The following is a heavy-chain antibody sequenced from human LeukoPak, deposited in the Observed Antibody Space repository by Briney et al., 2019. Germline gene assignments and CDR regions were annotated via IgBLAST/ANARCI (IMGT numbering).Heavy chain of an antibody. J-gene: IGHJ4*02. CDR1: GYTFTDYY. D-gene: IGHD2-15*01. CDR2: VDPEDGET. CDR3: ATVSGCSGGSCPPPVDY. Sequence: GASVKVSCEVSGYTFTDYYMHWVQQAPGKGLEWMGLVDPEDGETIYAEKFQGRVTITADTSTDTAYMELSSLRSEDTAVYYCATVSGCSGGSCPPPVDYWGQGTLVTVSS. V-gene: IGHV1-69-2*01.